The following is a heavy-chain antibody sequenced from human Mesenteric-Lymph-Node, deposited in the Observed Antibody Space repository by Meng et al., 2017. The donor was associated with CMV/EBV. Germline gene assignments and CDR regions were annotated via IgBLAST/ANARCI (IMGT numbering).Heavy chain of an antibody. CDR2: IYYSGST. Sequence: GSLRLSCTVSGGSIYSANYYWSWIRQPPGKGLEWIGDIYYSGSTNYNPSLKTRVTIAVDTSKNQFSLKLSSVTAADTAVYYCARGGLCPLGSTSCYYYFDYWGQGTLVTVSS. CDR1: GGSIYSANYY. D-gene: IGHD2-2*01. CDR3: ARGGLCPLGSTSCYYYFDY. J-gene: IGHJ4*02. V-gene: IGHV4-61*01.